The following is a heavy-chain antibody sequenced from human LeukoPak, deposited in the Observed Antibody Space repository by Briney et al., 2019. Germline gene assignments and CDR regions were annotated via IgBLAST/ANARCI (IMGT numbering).Heavy chain of an antibody. Sequence: PGRSLRLSCAASGFTFDEYVMHWVRQAPGKGLEWVAGSTWNSATIGYADSVKGRFTISRDNAKNSLFLQMNSLRAEDTALYYCAKDIVVRGAKWGGFGFWGQGTMVTVSS. CDR2: STWNSATI. V-gene: IGHV3-9*01. CDR3: AKDIVVRGAKWGGFGF. D-gene: IGHD3-10*01. J-gene: IGHJ3*01. CDR1: GFTFDEYV.